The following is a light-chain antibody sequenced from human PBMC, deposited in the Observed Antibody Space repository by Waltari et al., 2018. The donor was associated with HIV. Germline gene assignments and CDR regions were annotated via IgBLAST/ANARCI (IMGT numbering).Light chain of an antibody. J-gene: IGLJ3*02. V-gene: IGLV4-69*01. Sequence: QLALTQSPSASASLGASVKLTCTLSSGHTDYAIAWHLQQPERGPRFLMNLKSDGSQSKGAGIPDLFSGSSCGGERFLTKAGHKSGDEGDEYSQTWDNGIRVFGGGTKLTVL. CDR1: SGHTDYA. CDR2: LKSDGSQ. CDR3: QTWDNGIRV.